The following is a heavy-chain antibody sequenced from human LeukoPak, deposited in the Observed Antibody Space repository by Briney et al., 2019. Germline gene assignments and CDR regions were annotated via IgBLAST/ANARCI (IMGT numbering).Heavy chain of an antibody. CDR3: ARVEGHGYFDY. CDR2: ISKNGGDT. Sequence: GGSLRLSCAASGFRFSSYSMHWVRQAPGRGLEYVSAISKNGGDTYYANSVKARFTISRDNSKNTLYLQMGSLRAEDMAVYYCARVEGHGYFDYWSQGTLVTVSS. CDR1: GFRFSSYS. J-gene: IGHJ4*02. D-gene: IGHD3-3*01. V-gene: IGHV3-64*01.